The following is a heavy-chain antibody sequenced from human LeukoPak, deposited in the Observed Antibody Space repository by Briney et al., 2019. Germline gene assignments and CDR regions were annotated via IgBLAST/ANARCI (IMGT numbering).Heavy chain of an antibody. CDR2: MYHSGST. CDR3: ARVGGGYYGSGSSQYNWFDP. V-gene: IGHV4-38-2*02. CDR1: GGSISSYY. D-gene: IGHD3-10*01. J-gene: IGHJ5*02. Sequence: PSETLSLTCTVSGGSISSYYWAWIRQPPGKGLEWIGSMYHSGSTYYNPSLESRVTISVDTSKNQFSLKLNSVTAADTAVYYCARVGGGYYGSGSSQYNWFDPWGQGTLVTVSS.